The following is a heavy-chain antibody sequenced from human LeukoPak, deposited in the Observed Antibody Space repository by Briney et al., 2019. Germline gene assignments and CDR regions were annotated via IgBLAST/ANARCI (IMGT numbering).Heavy chain of an antibody. J-gene: IGHJ5*02. V-gene: IGHV4-31*03. CDR2: IYYSGST. CDR3: ARLIVARGHWFDP. D-gene: IGHD2-15*01. Sequence: SQTLSLTCTVSGGSISSGGYYWSWIRQHPGKGLEWIGYIYYSGSTYYNPSLKSRVTISVDMSKNQFSLKLSSVTAADTAVYYCARLIVARGHWFDPWGQGTLVTVSS. CDR1: GGSISSGGYY.